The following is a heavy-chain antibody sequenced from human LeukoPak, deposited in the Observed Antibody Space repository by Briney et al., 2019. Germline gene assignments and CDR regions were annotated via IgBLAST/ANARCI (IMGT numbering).Heavy chain of an antibody. V-gene: IGHV1-2*02. D-gene: IGHD3-10*01. J-gene: IGHJ3*02. CDR2: INPNSGGT. CDR1: GYTFTGYY. Sequence: ASVKVSCKASGYTFTGYYMHWVRQAPGQGLEWMGWINPNSGGTNYAQKFQGRVTMTRDTSISTAYMELSRLRSEDTAVYYCARDRSGKHDAFDIWGQGTMVTVSS. CDR3: ARDRSGKHDAFDI.